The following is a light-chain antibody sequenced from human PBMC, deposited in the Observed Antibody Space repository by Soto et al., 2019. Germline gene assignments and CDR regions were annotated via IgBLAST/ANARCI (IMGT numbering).Light chain of an antibody. CDR2: EGS. V-gene: IGLV2-23*03. Sequence: QSALTQPASVSGSPGQSITISCTGTSSDVGSYNLVSWYQQHPGKAPKLMIYEGSKRPSGVSNRFSGSKSGNTASLTISGLLAEDEADYCCCSYAGSSTFVVFGGGTKLTVL. CDR1: SSDVGSYNL. CDR3: CSYAGSSTFVV. J-gene: IGLJ2*01.